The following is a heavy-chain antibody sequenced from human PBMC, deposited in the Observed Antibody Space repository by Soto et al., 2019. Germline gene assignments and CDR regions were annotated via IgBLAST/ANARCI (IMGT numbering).Heavy chain of an antibody. CDR1: GFTLSNYW. J-gene: IGHJ6*02. CDR3: ARERIYGMDV. V-gene: IGHV3-30-3*01. Sequence: LRLSCAASGFTLSNYWMNWVRQAPGKGLEWVAVISYDGSNKYYADSVKGRFTISRDNSKNTLYLQMNSLRAEDTAVYYCARERIYGMDVWGQGTTVTVSS. CDR2: ISYDGSNK.